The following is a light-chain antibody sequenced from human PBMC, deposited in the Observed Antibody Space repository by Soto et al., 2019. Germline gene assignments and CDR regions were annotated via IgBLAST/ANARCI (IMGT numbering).Light chain of an antibody. CDR2: GYN. CDR1: GSSIGTNT. CDR3: AAWDGSLNNVL. V-gene: IGLV1-44*01. J-gene: IGLJ2*01. Sequence: QAVVTQPPSASGTPGQRVTISCSGSGSSIGTNTVNWYRQLPGTAPKLLIYGYNQRPSGVPDRFSGSKSGTSAALAISGLQSEDEADYYCAAWDGSLNNVLFGGGTKLTVL.